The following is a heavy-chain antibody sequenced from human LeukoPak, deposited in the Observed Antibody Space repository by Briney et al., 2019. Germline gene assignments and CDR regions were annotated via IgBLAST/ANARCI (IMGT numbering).Heavy chain of an antibody. CDR2: ISSSSSTI. CDR1: GFTFSSYS. V-gene: IGHV3-48*01. Sequence: PGGSLRLSCAASGFTFSSYSMNWVRQAPGKGLEWVSYISSSSSTIYYADSVEGRLTISRDNSKNTLYLQMNSLRAEDTAVYYCARVVDHDYGDYYLDYWGQGTLVTVSS. J-gene: IGHJ4*02. CDR3: ARVVDHDYGDYYLDY. D-gene: IGHD4-17*01.